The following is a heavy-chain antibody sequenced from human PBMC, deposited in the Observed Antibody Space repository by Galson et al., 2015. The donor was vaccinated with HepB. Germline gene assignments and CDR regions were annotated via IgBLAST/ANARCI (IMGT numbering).Heavy chain of an antibody. J-gene: IGHJ6*02. D-gene: IGHD5-12*01. CDR3: ARRAVATIRNYYYYYGMDV. CDR1: GGTFSSYA. Sequence: SVKVSCKASGGTFSSYAISWVRQAPGQGLEWMGGIIPIFGTANYAQKFQGRVTITADESTSTAYMELSSLRSEDTAVYYCARRAVATIRNYYYYYGMDVWGQGTTVTVSS. CDR2: IIPIFGTA. V-gene: IGHV1-69*13.